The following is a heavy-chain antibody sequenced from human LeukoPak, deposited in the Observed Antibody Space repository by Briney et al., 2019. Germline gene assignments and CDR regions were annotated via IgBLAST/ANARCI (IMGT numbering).Heavy chain of an antibody. CDR3: ARDSSIDYGSGFVYDY. Sequence: SETLSLTCTVSGGSISSYYWSWIRQPPGKGLEWIGYICYSGSTNYNPSLKSRVTISVDTSKNQFSLKPSSVTAADTAVYYCARDSSIDYGSGFVYDYWGQGTLVTVSS. CDR2: ICYSGST. V-gene: IGHV4-59*01. J-gene: IGHJ4*02. D-gene: IGHD3-10*01. CDR1: GGSISSYY.